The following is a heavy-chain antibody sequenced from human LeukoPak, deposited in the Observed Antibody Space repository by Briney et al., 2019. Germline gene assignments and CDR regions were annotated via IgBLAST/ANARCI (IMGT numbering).Heavy chain of an antibody. D-gene: IGHD3-10*01. CDR1: GGSVDVYL. CDR2: IDPRGNT. CDR3: ARVTFIRGAVT. V-gene: IGHV4-4*09. J-gene: IGHJ5*02. Sequence: SETLPLTCNVPGGSVDVYLWLWIRQPPGTGLELIAYIDPRGNTASKPSLKSRLTISVDPSTNQLSLKLTSVTAADTAVYFCARVTFIRGAVTWGQGTLVTVSS.